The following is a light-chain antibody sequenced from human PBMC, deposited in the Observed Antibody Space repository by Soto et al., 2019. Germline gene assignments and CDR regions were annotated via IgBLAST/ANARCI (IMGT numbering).Light chain of an antibody. CDR2: AAS. J-gene: IGKJ3*01. CDR3: QQRSALFA. Sequence: EIVLTQSPATLSLSPGERATLSCRASQSVSSYLAWYQQKPGQAPRLLIYAASNRATGIPARFSGSGSGTDFTLTISSLEPEDFAVYYCQQRSALFAFGPGTKVDIK. V-gene: IGKV3-11*01. CDR1: QSVSSY.